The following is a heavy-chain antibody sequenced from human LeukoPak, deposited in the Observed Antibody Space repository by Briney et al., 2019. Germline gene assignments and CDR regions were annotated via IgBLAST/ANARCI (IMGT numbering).Heavy chain of an antibody. Sequence: PGGSLRLSCAASGFTVSSNYMSWVRQAPGKGLEWVSVIYSGGSTYHADSVKGRFTISRDNSKNTLYLQMNSLRAEDTAVYYCARLSPYGGGNNWFDPWGQGTLVTVSS. V-gene: IGHV3-66*04. J-gene: IGHJ5*02. CDR3: ARLSPYGGGNNWFDP. CDR1: GFTVSSNY. D-gene: IGHD4-17*01. CDR2: IYSGGST.